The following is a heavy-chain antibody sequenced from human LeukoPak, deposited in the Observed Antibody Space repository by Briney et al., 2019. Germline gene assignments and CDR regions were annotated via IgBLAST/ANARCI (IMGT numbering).Heavy chain of an antibody. J-gene: IGHJ4*02. CDR1: GFTFSSYS. D-gene: IGHD2-21*01. Sequence: PGGSLRLSCAASGFTFSSYSMNWVRQAPGKGLEWVSYISSSSTIYYADSVKGRFTISRDNAKNSLYLQMNSLRAEDTAVYYCARVSLSGGEHYWGQGTLVTVSS. CDR3: ARVSLSGGEHY. CDR2: ISSSSTI. V-gene: IGHV3-48*01.